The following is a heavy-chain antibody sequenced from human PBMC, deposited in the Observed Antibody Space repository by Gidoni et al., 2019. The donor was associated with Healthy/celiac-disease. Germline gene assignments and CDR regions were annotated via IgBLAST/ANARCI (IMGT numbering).Heavy chain of an antibody. J-gene: IGHJ5*02. Sequence: EVQLVESGGGLVKPGGSLRRSCAASGFTFSSHSKNWVRQAPGKGLEWVSSISSSSSSIYYADSVKGRFTSARDNAKNSLYLQMNSLRAEDTAVYYCARRSFYGYNWFDPWGQGTLVTVSS. CDR3: ARRSFYGYNWFDP. V-gene: IGHV3-21*01. D-gene: IGHD1-26*01. CDR1: GFTFSSHS. CDR2: ISSSSSSI.